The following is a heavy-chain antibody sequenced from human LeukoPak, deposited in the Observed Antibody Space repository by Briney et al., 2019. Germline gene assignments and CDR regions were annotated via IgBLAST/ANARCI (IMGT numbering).Heavy chain of an antibody. J-gene: IGHJ4*02. CDR2: IYTSGST. CDR3: ARQYYYDSGGFSTYFDY. D-gene: IGHD3-22*01. CDR1: GGSVSSHF. Sequence: SETLSLTCTVSGGSVSSHFWSWIRQPAGKGLEWIGRIYTSGSTNYNPSLKSRVTMSVDTSKNQFSLKLSSVTAADTAVYYCARQYYYDSGGFSTYFDYWGQGTLVTVSS. V-gene: IGHV4-4*07.